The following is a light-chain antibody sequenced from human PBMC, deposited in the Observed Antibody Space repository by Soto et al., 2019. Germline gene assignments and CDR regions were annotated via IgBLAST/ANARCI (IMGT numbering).Light chain of an antibody. CDR1: QSVSSSY. CDR2: GAS. J-gene: IGKJ2*01. V-gene: IGKV3-20*01. Sequence: EIVLTQSPGTLSLSPGERATLSCRASQSVSSSYLAWYQQKFGQAPRLLIYGASSRATGIPDRFSGSGSETDFTLTISRLEPEDFALYYCQQYGSSLYTFGQGTELEIK. CDR3: QQYGSSLYT.